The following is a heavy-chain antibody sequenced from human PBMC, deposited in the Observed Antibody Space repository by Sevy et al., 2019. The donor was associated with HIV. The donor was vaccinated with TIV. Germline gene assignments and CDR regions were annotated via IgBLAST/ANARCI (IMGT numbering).Heavy chain of an antibody. V-gene: IGHV3-15*01. J-gene: IGHJ4*02. Sequence: GGSLRLSCTASGFTFSNAWMTWVRQAPGKGLEWVGRIKSETDGGTTDYAAPVKGRFTISRDDSKNTLYLQMNSLKTEDTAVYYCTNNRGYCTNGVCWEYFDYRGQGTLVTVSS. D-gene: IGHD2-8*01. CDR2: IKSETDGGTT. CDR1: GFTFSNAW. CDR3: TNNRGYCTNGVCWEYFDY.